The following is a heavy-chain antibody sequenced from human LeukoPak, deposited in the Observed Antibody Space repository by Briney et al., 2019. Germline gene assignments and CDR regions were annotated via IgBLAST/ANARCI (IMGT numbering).Heavy chain of an antibody. J-gene: IGHJ4*02. Sequence: PGGSLRLXCAASGFTFSSYGMHWVRQAPGKELEWVAFIRYDGSNKYYADSVKGRFTISRDNSKNTLYLQMNSLRAEDTAVYYCAKIPYDFWSGYTQFDYWGQGTLVTVSS. V-gene: IGHV3-30*02. CDR2: IRYDGSNK. CDR3: AKIPYDFWSGYTQFDY. CDR1: GFTFSSYG. D-gene: IGHD3-3*01.